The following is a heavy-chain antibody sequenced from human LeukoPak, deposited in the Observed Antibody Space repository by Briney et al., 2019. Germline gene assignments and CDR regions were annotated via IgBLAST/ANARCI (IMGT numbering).Heavy chain of an antibody. V-gene: IGHV3-23*01. D-gene: IGHD3-3*01. CDR1: GFTFSSYG. Sequence: GGSLRLSCAASGFTFSSYGMSWVRQAPGKGLEWVSAISSSGGSTYYADSVKGRFTISRDNSKNTLYLQMNSLRAEDTAVYYCAKASFLGYGDYWGQGTLVTVSS. J-gene: IGHJ4*02. CDR3: AKASFLGYGDY. CDR2: ISSSGGST.